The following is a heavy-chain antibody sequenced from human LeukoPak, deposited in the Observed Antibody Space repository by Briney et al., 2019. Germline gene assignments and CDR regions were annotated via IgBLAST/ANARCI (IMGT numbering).Heavy chain of an antibody. CDR1: GFTFSSYA. D-gene: IGHD5-24*01. V-gene: IGHV3-30*04. Sequence: GRSLRLSCAASGFTFSSYAMHWARQAPGKGLEWVAVISYDGSNKYYADSVKGRFTISRDNSKNTLYLQMNSLRAEDTAVYYCARPRGDGYISGFDYWGQGTLVTVSS. CDR2: ISYDGSNK. J-gene: IGHJ4*02. CDR3: ARPRGDGYISGFDY.